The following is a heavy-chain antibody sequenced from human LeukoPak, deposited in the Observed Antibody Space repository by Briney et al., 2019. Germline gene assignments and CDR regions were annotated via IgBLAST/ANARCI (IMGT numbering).Heavy chain of an antibody. CDR3: AKRGMPTSAYYFDS. Sequence: GGSLRLSCEASGFRFSDYAMTWVRQAPGKGLEWVSYISSPGTSIFYADSVKGRFIISRDNAKNALYLQPNSLRAEDTAVYYCAKRGMPTSAYYFDSWGQGTRVTVSS. V-gene: IGHV3-23*01. J-gene: IGHJ4*02. D-gene: IGHD2-21*01. CDR2: ISSPGTSI. CDR1: GFRFSDYA.